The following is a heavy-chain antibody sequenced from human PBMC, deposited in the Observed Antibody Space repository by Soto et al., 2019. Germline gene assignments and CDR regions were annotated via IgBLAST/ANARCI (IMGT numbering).Heavy chain of an antibody. Sequence: GGSLRLSCAASGFTFSSYGMHWVRQAPGKGLEWVAVIWYDGSNKYYADSVKGRFTISRDNSKNTLYLQMNSLRAEDTAVYYCARDRGDYGGNSVSLVDYWGQGTLVTVSS. CDR1: GFTFSSYG. V-gene: IGHV3-33*01. CDR3: ARDRGDYGGNSVSLVDY. J-gene: IGHJ4*02. D-gene: IGHD4-17*01. CDR2: IWYDGSNK.